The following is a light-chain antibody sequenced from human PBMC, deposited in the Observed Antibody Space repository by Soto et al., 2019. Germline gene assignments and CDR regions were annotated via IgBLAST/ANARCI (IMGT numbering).Light chain of an antibody. CDR2: GAS. J-gene: IGKJ2*01. CDR3: QQYGSSPPT. CDR1: QSVSSDY. V-gene: IGKV3-20*01. Sequence: IVLTQSPRTLSSSPGERATLSCRASQSVSSDYLAWYQQKPGQAPRLLIYGASSRATGIPDRFSGSGSGTDFTLTVSRLEPEDFAVFYCQQYGSSPPTFGQGTKVDIK.